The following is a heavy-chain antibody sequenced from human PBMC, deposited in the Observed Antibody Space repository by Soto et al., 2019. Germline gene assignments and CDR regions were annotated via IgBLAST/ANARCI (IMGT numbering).Heavy chain of an antibody. V-gene: IGHV1-69*13. J-gene: IGHJ4*02. CDR2: IIPIFGTA. CDR1: GGTFSSYA. Sequence: SVKVSCKASGGTFSSYAISWVRQAPGQGLEWMGGIIPIFGTANYAQKFQGRVTITADESTSTAYMELSSLRSEDTAVYYCARDRYYYDSSGYSSPFDYWGQGTLVTVSS. CDR3: ARDRYYYDSSGYSSPFDY. D-gene: IGHD3-22*01.